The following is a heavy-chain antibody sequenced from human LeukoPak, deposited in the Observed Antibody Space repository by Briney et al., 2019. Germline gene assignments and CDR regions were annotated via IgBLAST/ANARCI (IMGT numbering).Heavy chain of an antibody. CDR3: ARGKELPCTSGHYSFDF. D-gene: IGHD2-8*01. J-gene: IGHJ4*02. Sequence: PSETLSLTCTVSTGSLNSYFWTWVRQPAGKGLEWIGRVSGTGTAYSNPSLESRVIISLDRSRNQFSLKLMSVTAADTAVYYCARGKELPCTSGHYSFDFWGQGTLVSVSS. V-gene: IGHV4-4*07. CDR2: VSGTGTA. CDR1: TGSLNSYF.